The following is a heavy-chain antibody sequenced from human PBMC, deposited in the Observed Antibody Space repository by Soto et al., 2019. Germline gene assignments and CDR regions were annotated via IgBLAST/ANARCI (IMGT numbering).Heavy chain of an antibody. D-gene: IGHD6-19*01. CDR3: VRELWLAY. Sequence: GGSLRLSCAASGFTLSNYWMTWVRQAPGKGLEWVANINKDGSQKNYVDSVKGRLTIARDNGQNSLSLQINSLRVEDTAVYYCVRELWLAYWGQGALVTVS. CDR1: GFTLSNYW. V-gene: IGHV3-7*03. CDR2: INKDGSQK. J-gene: IGHJ4*02.